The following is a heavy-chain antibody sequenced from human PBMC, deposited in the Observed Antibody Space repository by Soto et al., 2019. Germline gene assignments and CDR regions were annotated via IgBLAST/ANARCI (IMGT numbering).Heavy chain of an antibody. CDR3: ARGRFSGSYSAFDY. J-gene: IGHJ4*02. CDR1: GGSFSGYY. V-gene: IGHV4-34*01. Sequence: TLSLTCAVYGGSFSGYYWSWIRQPPGKGLEWIGEINHSGSTKYNPSLKSRVTISVDTSKNQFSLKLISVTAADTAVYYCARGRFSGSYSAFDYWGQGTLVTVSS. CDR2: INHSGST. D-gene: IGHD1-26*01.